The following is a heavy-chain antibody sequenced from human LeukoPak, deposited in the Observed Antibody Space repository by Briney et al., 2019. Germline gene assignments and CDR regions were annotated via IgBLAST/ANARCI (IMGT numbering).Heavy chain of an antibody. D-gene: IGHD6-13*01. CDR2: INRSGST. CDR1: GGSFSGYY. V-gene: IGHV4-34*01. Sequence: PSETLSLTCAVYGGSFSGYYWSGVRQPPGKGLEWIGEINRSGSTNYNPSLKSRVTISVDTSKNQFSLKLSSVTAADTAVYYCARRGGSSWSYFYFDYWGQGTLVTVSS. CDR3: ARRGGSSWSYFYFDY. J-gene: IGHJ4*02.